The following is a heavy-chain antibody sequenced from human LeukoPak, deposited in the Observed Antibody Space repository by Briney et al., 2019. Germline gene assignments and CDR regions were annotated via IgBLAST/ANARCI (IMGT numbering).Heavy chain of an antibody. J-gene: IGHJ4*02. CDR3: ARSRGYSYGLFDY. Sequence: PGGSLRLSCAASGFTFSSYGMHWVRQAPGKGLEWVAVIWYDGSNKYYADSVKGRFTISRDNSKNTLYLQMNSLRAEGTAVYYCARSRGYSYGLFDYWGQGTLVTVSS. CDR1: GFTFSSYG. CDR2: IWYDGSNK. D-gene: IGHD5-18*01. V-gene: IGHV3-33*01.